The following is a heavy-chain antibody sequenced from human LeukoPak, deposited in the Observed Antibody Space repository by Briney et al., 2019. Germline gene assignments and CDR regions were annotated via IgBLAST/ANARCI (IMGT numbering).Heavy chain of an antibody. CDR3: ARGGPRDYFDY. CDR2: ISYDGSNK. J-gene: IGHJ4*02. CDR1: GFTFSSYA. Sequence: GGSLRLSCAASGFTFSSYAMHWVRQAPGKGLEWVAVISYDGSNKYYADSVKGRFTISRDNSKNTLYLQMNSLRAEDTALYYCARGGPRDYFDYWGQGTLVTVSS. V-gene: IGHV3-30-3*01. D-gene: IGHD3-10*01.